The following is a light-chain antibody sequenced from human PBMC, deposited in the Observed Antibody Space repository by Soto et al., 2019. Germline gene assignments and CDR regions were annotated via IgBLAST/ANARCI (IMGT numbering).Light chain of an antibody. J-gene: IGLJ1*01. Sequence: QSALTQPASVSASPGRSITISCTGTSSDVGRSNLVSWYQHHPGKAPKLIIYEGSRRPSGVSGRFSGSKSGNTASLTISGLQADDEADYYCCSFARSSTFYVFGTGTKLTVL. CDR1: SSDVGRSNL. V-gene: IGLV2-23*01. CDR2: EGS. CDR3: CSFARSSTFYV.